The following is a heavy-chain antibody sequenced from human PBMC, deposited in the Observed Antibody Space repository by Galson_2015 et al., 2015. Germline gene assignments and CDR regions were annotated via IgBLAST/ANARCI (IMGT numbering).Heavy chain of an antibody. Sequence: TLSLTCTVSGGSISSGDYYWSWIRQPPGKGLECIGYIYYSGDTYYNPSLKSRVTISTDTSKNQFSLKLSSVTAADTAVYYCARDDRTDGPNRSDPWGQGTLVTVSS. D-gene: IGHD3-22*01. CDR3: ARDDRTDGPNRSDP. CDR2: IYYSGDT. V-gene: IGHV4-30-4*01. J-gene: IGHJ5*02. CDR1: GGSISSGDYY.